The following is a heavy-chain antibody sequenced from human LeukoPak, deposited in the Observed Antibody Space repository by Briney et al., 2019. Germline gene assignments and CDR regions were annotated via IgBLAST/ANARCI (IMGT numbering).Heavy chain of an antibody. D-gene: IGHD3-10*01. CDR1: GFTFSSYG. CDR2: IWYDGSNK. Sequence: GRSLRLSCAASGFTFSSYGMHWVRQAPGKGLGWVAVIWYDGSNKYYADSVKGRFTISRDNSKNTLYLQMNSLRAEDTALYYCATGKDDSGSYYRPIDYWGRGTLVTVSS. V-gene: IGHV3-33*01. CDR3: ATGKDDSGSYYRPIDY. J-gene: IGHJ4*02.